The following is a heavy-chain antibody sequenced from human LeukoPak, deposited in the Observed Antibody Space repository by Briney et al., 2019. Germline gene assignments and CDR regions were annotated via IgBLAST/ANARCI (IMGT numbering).Heavy chain of an antibody. CDR3: ARRSAAARKTFDY. V-gene: IGHV4-34*01. Sequence: SSETLSLTCAVYGGSFSGYYWSWIRQPPGKGLERIGEINHSGSTNYNPSLKSRVTISVDTSKNQFSLKLSSVTAADTAVYYCARRSAAARKTFDYWGQGTLVTVSS. J-gene: IGHJ4*02. D-gene: IGHD6-13*01. CDR1: GGSFSGYY. CDR2: INHSGST.